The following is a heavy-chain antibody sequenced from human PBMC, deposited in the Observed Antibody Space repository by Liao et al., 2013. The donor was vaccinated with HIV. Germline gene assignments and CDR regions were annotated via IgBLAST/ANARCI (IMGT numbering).Heavy chain of an antibody. J-gene: IGHJ4*02. V-gene: IGHV4-34*01. D-gene: IGHD6-19*01. CDR1: GGSFSGYY. CDR2: INHSGNT. CDR3: ARRGRGSGWQYFDY. Sequence: QVQLQQWGAGLLKPSETLSLTCAVYGGSFSGYYWSWIRQPPGKGLEWIGEINHSGNTNYNPSLKSRVTISLDTSKNQFSLRLSSVTAADTAVYYCARRGRGSGWQYFDYWGQGTLVTVSS.